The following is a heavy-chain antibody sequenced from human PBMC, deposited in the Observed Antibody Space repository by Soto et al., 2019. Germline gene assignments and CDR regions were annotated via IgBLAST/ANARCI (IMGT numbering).Heavy chain of an antibody. CDR3: ARILDYENGDYYYYGMAV. CDR1: GFSLIYTRMC. J-gene: IGHJ6*02. V-gene: IGHV2-26*01. CDR2: IFSDDEK. Sequence: SVPTLVNPTETLTLTCTVSGFSLIYTRMCVSCILRPPGKALEWLAHIFSDDEKSYSTSLKSRLTISKDTSKSQVVLTMTNMDPVDTATYYCARILDYENGDYYYYGMAVWGQGTTVTVS. D-gene: IGHD4-17*01.